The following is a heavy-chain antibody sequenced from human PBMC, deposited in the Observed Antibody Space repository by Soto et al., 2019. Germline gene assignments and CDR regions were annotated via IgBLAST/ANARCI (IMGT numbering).Heavy chain of an antibody. CDR3: ARGKLDRYYHYYMDV. V-gene: IGHV4-34*01. CDR2: INHSGST. CDR1: GGSFSGYY. J-gene: IGHJ6*03. D-gene: IGHD6-6*01. Sequence: QVQLQQWGAGLLKPSETLSLTCAVYGGSFSGYYWSWIRQPPGKGLEWIGEINHSGSTNYNPSLKSRVTISVDTSKNQFSLKLSSVTAADTAVYYCARGKLDRYYHYYMDVWGKGTTVTVSS.